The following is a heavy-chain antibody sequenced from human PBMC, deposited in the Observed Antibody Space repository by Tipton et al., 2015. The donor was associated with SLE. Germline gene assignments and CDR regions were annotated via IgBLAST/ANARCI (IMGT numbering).Heavy chain of an antibody. CDR3: ARGLVGIEY. D-gene: IGHD3-9*01. V-gene: IGHV4-34*01. CDR1: GGSFSGYY. Sequence: TLSLTCAVYGGSFSGYYWSWIRQPPGKGLEWIGEINPSGSANYNPSLKSRVTISVDTSKNQFSLKLSSVTAADTAVYYCARGLVGIEYWGQGTLVTVSS. J-gene: IGHJ4*02. CDR2: INPSGSA.